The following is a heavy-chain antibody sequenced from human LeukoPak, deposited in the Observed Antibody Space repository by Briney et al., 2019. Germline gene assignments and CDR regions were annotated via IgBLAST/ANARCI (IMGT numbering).Heavy chain of an antibody. D-gene: IGHD3-16*01. CDR2: IIPIFGTA. CDR3: ARGRPLGANFWVY. J-gene: IGHJ4*02. CDR1: GGTFSSYA. V-gene: IGHV1-69*13. Sequence: ASVKVSCKASGGTFSSYAISWVRQAPGQGLEWMGGIIPIFGTANYAQKFQGRVTITADESTSTAYMELSSLRAEDTAVYYCARGRPLGANFWVYWGQGTLVTVSS.